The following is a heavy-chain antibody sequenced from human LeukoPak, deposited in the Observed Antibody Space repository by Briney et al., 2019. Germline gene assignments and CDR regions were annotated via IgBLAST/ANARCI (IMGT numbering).Heavy chain of an antibody. V-gene: IGHV4-38-2*02. D-gene: IGHD1-7*01. Sequence: SETLSLTCTVSGYSISSGYYWGWIRQPPGKGLEWIGSIYHSGSNYYNPSLKSRVTISVDTSKNQFPLKLSSVTAADTAVYYCARVCGLNWNYGSFDYWGQGTLVTVSS. CDR2: IYHSGSN. J-gene: IGHJ4*02. CDR1: GYSISSGYY. CDR3: ARVCGLNWNYGSFDY.